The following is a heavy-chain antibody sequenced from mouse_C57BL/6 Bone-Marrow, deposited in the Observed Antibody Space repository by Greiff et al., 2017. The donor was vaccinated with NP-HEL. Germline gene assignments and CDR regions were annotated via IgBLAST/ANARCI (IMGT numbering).Heavy chain of an antibody. J-gene: IGHJ1*03. D-gene: IGHD1-1*01. CDR1: GFTFNTYA. CDR2: IRSKSSNYAK. CDR3: VRGHYYGSSYWYFDV. V-gene: IGHV10-3*01. Sequence: EVKLMESGGGLVQPKGSLKLSCAASGFTFNTYAMPWVRQAPGKGLEWVARIRSKSSNYAKYYADSVKDRFTISRDDSQSMLYLQMNNLKTEETAMDYCVRGHYYGSSYWYFDVWGTGTTVTVSS.